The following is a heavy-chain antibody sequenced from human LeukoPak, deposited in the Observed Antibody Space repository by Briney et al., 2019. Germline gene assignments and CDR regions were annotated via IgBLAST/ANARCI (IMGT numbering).Heavy chain of an antibody. CDR1: GGSISSGGYS. V-gene: IGHV4-30-2*01. CDR3: ARGTYYYDSSGYYYIRPYFDY. J-gene: IGHJ4*02. D-gene: IGHD3-22*01. CDR2: FYHSEIT. Sequence: SQTLSLTCAVSGGSISSGGYSWSWIRQPPGKGLEWIGYFYHSEITYYTPSLKSRVTISVDRSKNQVSLRLSSVTAADTAVYYCARGTYYYDSSGYYYIRPYFDYWGQGTLVTVSS.